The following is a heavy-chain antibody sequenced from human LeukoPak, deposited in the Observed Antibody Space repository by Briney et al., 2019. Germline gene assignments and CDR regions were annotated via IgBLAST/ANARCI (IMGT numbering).Heavy chain of an antibody. CDR1: GYSISSGYY. D-gene: IGHD4-17*01. Sequence: SETLSLTCAVSGYSISSGYYWGWIRQPPGKGLERIGSIYHSGSTYYNPSLKSRVTISVDTSKNQFSLKLSSVTAADTAVYYCAMAGYGDYDWFDPWGQGTLVTVSS. J-gene: IGHJ5*02. CDR2: IYHSGST. CDR3: AMAGYGDYDWFDP. V-gene: IGHV4-38-2*01.